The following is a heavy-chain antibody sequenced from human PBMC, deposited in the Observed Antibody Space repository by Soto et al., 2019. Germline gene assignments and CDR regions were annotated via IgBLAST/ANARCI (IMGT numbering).Heavy chain of an antibody. Sequence: QVQLVQSGAEVKKPGSSVKVSCKASGGTFSSYAISWVRQAPGQGLEWMGGIIPIFGTANYAQKFQGRVTITADESTSTAYMELSSLRSEDTAVYCCARDLGRIQLPYYYYYGMDVWGQGTTVTVSS. V-gene: IGHV1-69*01. D-gene: IGHD5-18*01. CDR3: ARDLGRIQLPYYYYYGMDV. CDR2: IIPIFGTA. CDR1: GGTFSSYA. J-gene: IGHJ6*02.